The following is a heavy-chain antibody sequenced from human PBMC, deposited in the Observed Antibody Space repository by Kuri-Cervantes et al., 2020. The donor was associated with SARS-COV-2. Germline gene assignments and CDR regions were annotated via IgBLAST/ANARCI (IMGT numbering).Heavy chain of an antibody. CDR2: IKQDGSEK. J-gene: IGHJ3*02. CDR3: ARVAIFGVVSHDAFDI. V-gene: IGHV3-7*01. Sequence: GGSLRLSCAASGFTFSSYWMSWVRQAPGKGLEWVANIKQDGSEKYYVDSVKGRFTISRDNAKNSLYLQMNSLRAEDTAVYYCARVAIFGVVSHDAFDIWGQGTMVTVSS. CDR1: GFTFSSYW. D-gene: IGHD3-3*01.